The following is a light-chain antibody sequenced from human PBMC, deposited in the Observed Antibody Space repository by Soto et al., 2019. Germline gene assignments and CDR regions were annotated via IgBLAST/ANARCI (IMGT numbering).Light chain of an antibody. CDR3: ETWDSNTAV. J-gene: IGLJ7*01. Sequence: QLVLTQSSSASASLGSSVKLTCTLSSGHSSYIIAWHQQQPGKAPRYLMKLEGSGSYNKGSGVPDRFSGSSSGADRYLTISNLQFEDEADYYCETWDSNTAVFGGGTQLPSS. V-gene: IGLV4-60*02. CDR2: LEGSGSY. CDR1: SGHSSYI.